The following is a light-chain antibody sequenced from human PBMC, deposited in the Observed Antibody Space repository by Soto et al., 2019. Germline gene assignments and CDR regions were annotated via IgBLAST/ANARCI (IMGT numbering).Light chain of an antibody. CDR1: QSVSSNF. J-gene: IGKJ1*01. CDR3: HQYGSSPRT. V-gene: IGKV3-20*01. CDR2: GAS. Sequence: EIVLTQSPGTLSLSPGDRATLSCRASQSVSSNFLAWYQQKPGQAPRLLIYGASIRATGSPDRFSGSGSGTDFTLTIRSLEPEDFAMYFCHQYGSSPRTFGQGTKVEIK.